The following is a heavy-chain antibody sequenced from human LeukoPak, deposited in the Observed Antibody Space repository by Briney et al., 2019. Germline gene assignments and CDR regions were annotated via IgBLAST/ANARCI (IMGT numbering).Heavy chain of an antibody. CDR2: ISGGGHHT. J-gene: IGHJ4*02. D-gene: IGHD5-24*01. V-gene: IGHV3-23*01. Sequence: GGSLRLSYAASGFSFDTYVMSWVRQAPGRGLEWVSSISGGGHHTYYADSAKGRLTISRDNSKSSLFLHMSSLTVEDSAVYYCAKGISADGYNFERGADYWGQGTLVIVSS. CDR1: GFSFDTYV. CDR3: AKGISADGYNFERGADY.